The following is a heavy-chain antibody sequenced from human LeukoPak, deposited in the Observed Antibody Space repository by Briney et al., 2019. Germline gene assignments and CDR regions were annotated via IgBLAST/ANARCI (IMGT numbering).Heavy chain of an antibody. CDR2: INTNTGNP. D-gene: IGHD3-22*01. V-gene: IGHV7-4-1*02. Sequence: ASVKVSCKASGYTFTSYAMNWVRQAPGQGLEWMGWINTNTGNPTYAQGFTGRFVFSLDTSVSTAYLQISSLKAEDTAVYYCARDLSKDYYDSSGYYGPGYWGQGTLVTVSS. J-gene: IGHJ4*02. CDR1: GYTFTSYA. CDR3: ARDLSKDYYDSSGYYGPGY.